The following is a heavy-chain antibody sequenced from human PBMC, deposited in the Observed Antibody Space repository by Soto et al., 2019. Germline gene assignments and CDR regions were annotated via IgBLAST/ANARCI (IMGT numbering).Heavy chain of an antibody. D-gene: IGHD1-1*01. CDR1: GDSVSGNSAA. CDR3: AGTTSHHWLYMDV. Sequence: QVQLQESGPGLVKPSQTLSVTCAISGDSVSGNSAAWNWIRLSPSRGLEWLARTYYRSRWYNDYAVSVRSRITVNADTSKNQLSLQLTSVTLEDTAIYYCAGTTSHHWLYMDVWGRGTTVTVSS. CDR2: TYYRSRWYN. J-gene: IGHJ6*03. V-gene: IGHV6-1*01.